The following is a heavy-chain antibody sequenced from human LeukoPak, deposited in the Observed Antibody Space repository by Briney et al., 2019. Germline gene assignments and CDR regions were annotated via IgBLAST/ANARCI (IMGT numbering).Heavy chain of an antibody. CDR2: IYYSGST. CDR1: GGSISSYY. J-gene: IGHJ5*02. CDR3: ARVGFWSGYYSWFDP. D-gene: IGHD3-3*01. V-gene: IGHV4-59*01. Sequence: SETLSLTCTVSGGSISSYYWTWIRQPPGKGLEWIGNIYYSGSTNYNPSPKSRVAISVDTSKNQFSLKLSSVAAADTAVYHCARVGFWSGYYSWFDPWGQGTLVTVSS.